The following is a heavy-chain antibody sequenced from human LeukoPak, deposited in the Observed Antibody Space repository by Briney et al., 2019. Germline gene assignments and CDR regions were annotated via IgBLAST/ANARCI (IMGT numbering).Heavy chain of an antibody. J-gene: IGHJ5*02. D-gene: IGHD3-10*01. CDR3: ARDGRLLWFGDKSWFDP. V-gene: IGHV4-30-2*01. CDR2: IYHSGST. CDR1: GGSISSGGYY. Sequence: SQTLSLTCTVSGGSISSGGYYWSWIRQPPGKGLEWIGYIYHSGSTYYNPSLKSRVAISVDRSKNQFSLKLSSVTAADTAVYYCARDGRLLWFGDKSWFDPWGQGTLVTVSS.